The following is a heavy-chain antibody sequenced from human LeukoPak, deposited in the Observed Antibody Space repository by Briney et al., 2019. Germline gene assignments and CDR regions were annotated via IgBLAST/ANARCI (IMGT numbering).Heavy chain of an antibody. CDR3: TTATKSGTYSRGY. V-gene: IGHV3-23*01. D-gene: IGHD1-26*01. CDR2: ISGSGDSA. J-gene: IGHJ4*02. Sequence: GGSLRLSCEASGFTFSSYAMSWVRQAPGKGLEWVSVISGSGDSAFYADSVKGQFTISRDNSKNTLYLQMNSLKTEDTAVYYCTTATKSGTYSRGYWGQGTLVTVSS. CDR1: GFTFSSYA.